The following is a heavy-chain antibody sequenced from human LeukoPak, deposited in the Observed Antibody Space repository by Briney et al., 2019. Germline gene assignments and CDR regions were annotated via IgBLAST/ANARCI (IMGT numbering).Heavy chain of an antibody. Sequence: SETLSLTCTVSGGSISSYYWSWIRQPPGKGLEWIGYIYYSGSTNYNPPPKSRVTISVDTSKDQFSLKLSSVTAADTAVYYCARDIGYCSSTSCSYYYYYGMDVWGQGTRVTVSS. V-gene: IGHV4-59*01. D-gene: IGHD2-2*01. CDR1: GGSISSYY. CDR2: IYYSGST. J-gene: IGHJ6*02. CDR3: ARDIGYCSSTSCSYYYYYGMDV.